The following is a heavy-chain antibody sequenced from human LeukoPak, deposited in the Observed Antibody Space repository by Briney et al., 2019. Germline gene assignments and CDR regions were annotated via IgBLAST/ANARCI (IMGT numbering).Heavy chain of an antibody. V-gene: IGHV3-21*04. Sequence: KSGGSLRLSCVASGFTFNDYGINWVRQAPGKGLEWVSSITSSSHYIDYANSVRGRFTISRDDSKNTVSLQMNSLRVEDAALYYCVPLPAGNFPGFDYWGQGTRVTVSS. CDR1: GFTFNDYG. CDR2: ITSSSHYI. J-gene: IGHJ4*02. D-gene: IGHD1-7*01. CDR3: VPLPAGNFPGFDY.